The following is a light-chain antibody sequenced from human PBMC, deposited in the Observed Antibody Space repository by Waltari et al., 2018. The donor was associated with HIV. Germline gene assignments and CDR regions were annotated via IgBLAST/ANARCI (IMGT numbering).Light chain of an antibody. V-gene: IGKV3-15*01. CDR3: QQYATWPLT. CDR2: VTSCAF. Sequence: ETVMTQSPATVSVSTGARVTLSCRASQTVGTNVAWYQQTLGQAPRLLIYVTSCAFTRAAGIPARFSGTGSGTDFTLTISSLESEDFAVYYCQQYATWPLTFGGGTSAAIK. J-gene: IGKJ4*01. CDR1: QTVGTN.